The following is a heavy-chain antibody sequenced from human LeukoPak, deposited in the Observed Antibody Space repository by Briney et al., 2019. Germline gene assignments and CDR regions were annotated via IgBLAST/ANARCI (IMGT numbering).Heavy chain of an antibody. D-gene: IGHD2-21*02. CDR3: AGRWGVTSWEDAFDI. V-gene: IGHV4-39*01. CDR1: GGSISSTSYY. Sequence: PSETLSLTCTVSGGSISSTSYYWGWIRQPPGKGLEWIGSIYYSGSTYYSPSLKSRVTISVDTSKNQFSLKLSSVTAADTAVYYCAGRWGVTSWEDAFDIWGQGTMVTVSS. J-gene: IGHJ3*02. CDR2: IYYSGST.